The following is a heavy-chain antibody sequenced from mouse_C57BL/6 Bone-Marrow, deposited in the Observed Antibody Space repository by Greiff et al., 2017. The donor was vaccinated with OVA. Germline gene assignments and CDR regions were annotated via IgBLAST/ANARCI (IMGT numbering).Heavy chain of an antibody. V-gene: IGHV1-82*01. J-gene: IGHJ4*01. CDR1: GYAFSSSW. D-gene: IGHD2-5*01. CDR3: ARGDYSNYNYYAIDY. Sequence: VQLQESGPELVKPGASVKISCKASGYAFSSSWMNWVKQRPGKGLEWIGRIYPGDGDTNYNGKFKGKATLTADKSSSTAYMQLSSLTSEDSAVYFCARGDYSNYNYYAIDYWGQGTSVTVSS. CDR2: IYPGDGDT.